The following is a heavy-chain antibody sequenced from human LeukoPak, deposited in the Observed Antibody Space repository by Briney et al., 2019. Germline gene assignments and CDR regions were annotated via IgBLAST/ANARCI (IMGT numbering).Heavy chain of an antibody. CDR1: GFTFRTYW. Sequence: GSLRLSCAVSGFTFRTYWMHWVRQVPGEGLVWVSRINEDGSITNYADSVKGRFSISRDNAKNTLYLQMNSLRAEDTAVYYCARDGPNWGRDFDHWGQGTLVIVSS. CDR2: INEDGSIT. D-gene: IGHD7-27*01. CDR3: ARDGPNWGRDFDH. V-gene: IGHV3-74*01. J-gene: IGHJ5*02.